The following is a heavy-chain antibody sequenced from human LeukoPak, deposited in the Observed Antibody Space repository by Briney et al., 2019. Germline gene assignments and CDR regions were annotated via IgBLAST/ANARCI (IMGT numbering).Heavy chain of an antibody. CDR3: ARGAGTPGIFDY. CDR1: GYTFTGYF. CDR2: INPKSGVT. Sequence: GASVNVSCEASGYTFTGYFMHWVRQAPGQGLEWMGWINPKSGVTNYVQNFQGRVTMTRDTSNSTAYMELSSLRSDDTAVYFCARGAGTPGIFDYWGQGSLVTVSS. V-gene: IGHV1-2*02. J-gene: IGHJ4*02.